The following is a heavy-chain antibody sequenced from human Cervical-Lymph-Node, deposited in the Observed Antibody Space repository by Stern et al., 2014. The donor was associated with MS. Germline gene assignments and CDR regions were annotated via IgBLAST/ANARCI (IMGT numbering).Heavy chain of an antibody. CDR1: GGTLRSYG. D-gene: IGHD3-16*01. V-gene: IGHV1-69*01. CDR2: ISPIFGTA. CDR3: ARNVGDTTLGH. J-gene: IGHJ4*02. Sequence: VQLVESGAEVKKSGSSVKVSCKASGGTLRSYGITWARQASGQGPEWMGEISPIFGTATYAQQFQGRVTITADEYTSTVYMELSSLRSEDTAVYYCARNVGDTTLGHWGQGSQVIVSS.